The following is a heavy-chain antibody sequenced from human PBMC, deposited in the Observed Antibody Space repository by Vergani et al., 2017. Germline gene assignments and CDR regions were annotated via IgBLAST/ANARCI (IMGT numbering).Heavy chain of an antibody. CDR1: EYSFGNYW. CDR3: ARHTTYTDS. V-gene: IGHV5-51*01. Sequence: EVELVQSGPEMRKPGASLKIPCKGSEYSFGNYWIGWVRQMPGKGLEWMGIIYPADSDTRYSPSFQGQVTISADKSISTAFLQWDSLKASDTALYYCARHTTYTDSWGQGTLVTVSS. CDR2: IYPADSDT. D-gene: IGHD1-1*01. J-gene: IGHJ4*02.